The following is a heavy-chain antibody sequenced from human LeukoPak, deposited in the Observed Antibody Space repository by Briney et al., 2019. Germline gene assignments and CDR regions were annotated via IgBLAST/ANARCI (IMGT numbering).Heavy chain of an antibody. CDR2: IYYSGST. CDR3: ARRDILEWFPGGRWFDP. D-gene: IGHD3-3*01. CDR1: GGSISSSSYY. Sequence: SETLSLTCTVSGGSISSSSYYWGWIRQPPGKGLEWIGSIYYSGSTYYNPSLKSRVTISVDTSKNQFSLKLSFVTAADTAVYYCARRDILEWFPGGRWFDPWGQGTLVTVSS. V-gene: IGHV4-39*01. J-gene: IGHJ5*02.